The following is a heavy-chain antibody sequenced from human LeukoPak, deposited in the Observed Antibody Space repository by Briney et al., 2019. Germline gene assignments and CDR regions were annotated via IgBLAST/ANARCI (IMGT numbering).Heavy chain of an antibody. CDR3: ASLDYYGSGSYRGY. CDR1: GGSISSSSYY. J-gene: IGHJ4*02. V-gene: IGHV4-39*07. CDR2: IYYSGST. Sequence: SETLSLTCTVSGGSISSSSYYWGWIRQPPGKGLEWIGSIYYSGSTYYNPSLKSRVTISVDTSKNQFSLKLSSVTAADTAVYYCASLDYYGSGSYRGYWGQGTLVTVSS. D-gene: IGHD3-10*01.